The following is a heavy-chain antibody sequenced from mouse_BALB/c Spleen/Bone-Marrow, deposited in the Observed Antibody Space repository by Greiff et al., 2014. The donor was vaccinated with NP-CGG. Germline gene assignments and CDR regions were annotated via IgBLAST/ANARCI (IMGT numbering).Heavy chain of an antibody. CDR2: ISSGGST. D-gene: IGHD2-4*01. J-gene: IGHJ2*01. V-gene: IGHV5-6-5*01. CDR1: GFTFSSYA. Sequence: LQQSGGGLVKPGGSLKLSCAASGFTFSSYAMSWVRQTPEKRLEWVASISSGGSTYYPDSVKGRFTISGDNARNILYLQMSSLRSEDTAMYYCARDDYDDQYYFDYWGQGTTLTVSS. CDR3: ARDDYDDQYYFDY.